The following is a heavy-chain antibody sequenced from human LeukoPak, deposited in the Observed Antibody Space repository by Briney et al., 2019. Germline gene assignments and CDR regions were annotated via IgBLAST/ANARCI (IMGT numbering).Heavy chain of an antibody. J-gene: IGHJ6*03. D-gene: IGHD6-6*01. CDR1: GGSISSGGYY. CDR2: IYYSGST. V-gene: IGHV4-31*03. CDR3: AAEYSSSDYYYYYMDV. Sequence: SQTLSLTCTVSGGSISSGGYYWSWIRQHPGKGLEWIGCIYYSGSTYYNPSLKSRVNQFSLKLSSVTAADTAVYYCAAEYSSSDYYYYYMDVWGKGTTVTVSS.